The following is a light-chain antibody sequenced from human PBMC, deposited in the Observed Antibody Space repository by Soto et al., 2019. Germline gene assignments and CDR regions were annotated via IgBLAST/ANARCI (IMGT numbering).Light chain of an antibody. CDR1: SSDIGANIY. CDR3: SSYTSTSRV. V-gene: IGLV2-14*01. J-gene: IGLJ2*01. Sequence: QSALTQPASVSGSPGQSITISCTGTSSDIGANIYVSWYQQHPGKAPKLMIFEVSNRPSGVSNRFSGSKSGNTASLIISGLQAEDEADYYCSSYTSTSRVFGGGTQLTVL. CDR2: EVS.